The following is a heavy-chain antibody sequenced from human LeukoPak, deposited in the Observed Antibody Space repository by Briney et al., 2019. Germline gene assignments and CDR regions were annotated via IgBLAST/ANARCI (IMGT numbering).Heavy chain of an antibody. J-gene: IGHJ4*02. Sequence: GGSLRLSCAASGFTFSIYTINWVRQAPGKGLEWVSSISSSSSCIYYADSVKGRLTISRDNAKNSLYLQMNSLRAEDTAVYYCARGDGRGSYKDYYFDYWGQGTLVTVSS. D-gene: IGHD1-26*01. CDR1: GFTFSIYT. CDR3: ARGDGRGSYKDYYFDY. CDR2: ISSSSSCI. V-gene: IGHV3-21*01.